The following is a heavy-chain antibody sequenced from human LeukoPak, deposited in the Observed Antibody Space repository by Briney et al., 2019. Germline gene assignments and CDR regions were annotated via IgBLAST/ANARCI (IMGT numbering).Heavy chain of an antibody. CDR1: GFTFSNAW. V-gene: IGHV3-15*01. J-gene: IGHJ4*02. Sequence: PGGSLRLSCAASGFTFSNAWMSWVRQAPGKGLEWVGRIKSKTDGGTTDYAAPVKGRFTISRDDSKNTLYLQMNSLKTEDTAVYYCTTLPTYSGIYYTGDYWGQGTLVTVSS. D-gene: IGHD1-26*01. CDR3: TTLPTYSGIYYTGDY. CDR2: IKSKTDGGTT.